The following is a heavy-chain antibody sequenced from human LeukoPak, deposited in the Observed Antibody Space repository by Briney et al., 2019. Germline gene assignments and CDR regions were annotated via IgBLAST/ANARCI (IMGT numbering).Heavy chain of an antibody. CDR3: ARVGYGGGAFDI. V-gene: IGHV1-69*05. Sequence: GASVKVSCKASGGTFSSYAISWVRQAPGQGLEWMGGIIPIFGTANYAQKFQGRVTITTDESTSTAYMELSSLRSEDTAVYYCARVGYGGGAFDIWGQGTWSPSLQ. CDR1: GGTFSSYA. CDR2: IIPIFGTA. J-gene: IGHJ3*02. D-gene: IGHD6-13*01.